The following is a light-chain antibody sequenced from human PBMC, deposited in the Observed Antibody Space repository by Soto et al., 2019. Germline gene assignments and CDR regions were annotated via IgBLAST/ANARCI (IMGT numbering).Light chain of an antibody. CDR1: QGVSSY. V-gene: IGKV3D-11*01. Sequence: EIVLTQSPATLSLSPGERATLSCRASQGVSSYLAWYQQKPGQAPRLLIYDASNRATGIPARFSGSGPGTDFTLTISSLEPEDFAVYYCQQRRYWHPITFGKGTRLEIK. CDR3: QQRRYWHPIT. J-gene: IGKJ5*01. CDR2: DAS.